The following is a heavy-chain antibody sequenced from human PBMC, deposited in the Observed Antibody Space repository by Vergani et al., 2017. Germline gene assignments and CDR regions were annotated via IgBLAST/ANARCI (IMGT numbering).Heavy chain of an antibody. V-gene: IGHV3-23*01. D-gene: IGHD4-23*01. Sequence: EVQLLESGGDLVQPGGSLRLSCAASGFTFSSYAMSWVRQAPGKGLEWVSAISGSGGSTYYADSVKGRFTISRDNSKNTLYLQMNSLRAEDTAVYYCAKVGTVAFYYYYGMDVWGQGTTVTVSS. CDR1: GFTFSSYA. CDR2: ISGSGGST. J-gene: IGHJ6*02. CDR3: AKVGTVAFYYYYGMDV.